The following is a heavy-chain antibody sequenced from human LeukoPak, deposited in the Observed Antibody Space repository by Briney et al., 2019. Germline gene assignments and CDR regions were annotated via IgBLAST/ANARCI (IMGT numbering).Heavy chain of an antibody. V-gene: IGHV4-59*01. Sequence: SETLSLTCTVSGGSISSYYWSWIRQPPGKGLEWIGYIYYSGSTNYNPSLKSRVTISVDTSKNQFSLKLSSVTAADTAVYYCARGDYYDSCGYFDYWGQGTLATVSS. CDR1: GGSISSYY. CDR3: ARGDYYDSCGYFDY. J-gene: IGHJ4*02. D-gene: IGHD3-22*01. CDR2: IYYSGST.